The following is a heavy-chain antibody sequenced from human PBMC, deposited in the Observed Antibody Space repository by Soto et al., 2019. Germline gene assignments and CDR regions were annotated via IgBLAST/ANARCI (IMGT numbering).Heavy chain of an antibody. D-gene: IGHD3-22*01. Sequence: ASVKVSCKASGYTFTGYYMHWVRQAPGQGLEWMGWINPNSGGTNYAQKFQGWVTMTRDTSISTAYMELSRLRSDDTAVYYCARVRPEAYDSSGHYDYWGQGTLVTVSS. J-gene: IGHJ4*02. V-gene: IGHV1-2*04. CDR2: INPNSGGT. CDR3: ARVRPEAYDSSGHYDY. CDR1: GYTFTGYY.